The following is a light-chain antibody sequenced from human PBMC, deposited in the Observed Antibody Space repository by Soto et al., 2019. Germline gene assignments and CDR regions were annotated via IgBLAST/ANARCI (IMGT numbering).Light chain of an antibody. Sequence: DIQMTQSPSTLSASIGGRVTITCRASQSISSWLAWYQQKPGKAPKLLIYRASSLQSGVPSRFSGSAPGTQFILTISNLQPDDFATYYCQQYSSSSPFGPGTKLEI. CDR2: RAS. J-gene: IGKJ1*01. CDR3: QQYSSSSP. CDR1: QSISSW. V-gene: IGKV1-5*03.